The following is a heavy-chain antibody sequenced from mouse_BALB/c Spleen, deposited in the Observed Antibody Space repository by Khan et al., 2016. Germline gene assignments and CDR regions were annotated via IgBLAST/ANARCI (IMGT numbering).Heavy chain of an antibody. CDR1: GYSITSDYA. J-gene: IGHJ2*01. D-gene: IGHD2-3*01. Sequence: VQLKQSGPGLVKPSQSLSLTCTVTGYSITSDYAWNWIRQFPGNKLEWMGYISYSGSTSYNPSLKSRISITRDTSKKQFFLQLNSVTTEDTATXYCARWDGGYLYYFDYWGQGTTLTVSS. CDR2: ISYSGST. CDR3: ARWDGGYLYYFDY. V-gene: IGHV3-2*02.